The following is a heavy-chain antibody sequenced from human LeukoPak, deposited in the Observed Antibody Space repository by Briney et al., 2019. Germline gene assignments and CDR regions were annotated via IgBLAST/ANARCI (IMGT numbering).Heavy chain of an antibody. CDR1: GFSFNYYA. CDR2: MSGSGYHTYYADSDKT. CDR3: AKGAAIDH. Sequence: PGGSLRLSCAASGFSFNYYAMSWVRQGPGKRLEWVSAMSGSGYHTYYADSDKTYYADSVKGRFTISRDNSKSTVYLHMNNLRLEDTAIYYCAKGAAIDHWGQGTLVTVSS. J-gene: IGHJ4*02. V-gene: IGHV3-23*01.